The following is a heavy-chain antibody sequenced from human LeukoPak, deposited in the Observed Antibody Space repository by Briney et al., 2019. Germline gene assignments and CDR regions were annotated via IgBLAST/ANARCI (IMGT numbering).Heavy chain of an antibody. J-gene: IGHJ4*02. V-gene: IGHV3-23*01. CDR1: GFTFSNYA. CDR2: ITNSGDNT. Sequence: GGSLRLSCAASGFTFSNYAMSWVRQAPGKGLEWVSAITNSGDNTYYADSVKGRFAISRDNSKNTLYLQINSLRVEDTAIYYCAKAPMEDSWYIHFDYWGQGTLVTVSS. D-gene: IGHD6-13*01. CDR3: AKAPMEDSWYIHFDY.